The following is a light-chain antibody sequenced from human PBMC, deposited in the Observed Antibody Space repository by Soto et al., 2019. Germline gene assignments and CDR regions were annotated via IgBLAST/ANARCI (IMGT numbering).Light chain of an antibody. CDR1: QGINNY. V-gene: IGKV1-27*01. Sequence: DIRMTQSPSSLSASVGYNVTITCRESQGINNYLAWYQQNPGKVPVLLIYSASTLKPGIPSRFSGSGSGTEFTLTIRSLQSEDFAVYCCQQYSNWPLITFGQGTRLENK. CDR3: QQYSNWPLIT. J-gene: IGKJ5*01. CDR2: SAS.